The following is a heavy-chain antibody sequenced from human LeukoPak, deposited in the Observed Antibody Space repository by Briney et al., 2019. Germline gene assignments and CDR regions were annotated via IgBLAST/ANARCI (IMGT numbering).Heavy chain of an antibody. CDR1: GGSISSGSYY. V-gene: IGHV4-61*02. J-gene: IGHJ4*02. CDR3: ARETIAAAGKGFFDY. D-gene: IGHD6-13*01. CDR2: IYTSGST. Sequence: SETLSLTCTVSGGSISSGSYYWSWIRQPAGKGLEWIGRIYTSGSTNYNPSLKSRVTISVDTSKNQFSLKLSSVTAADTAVYYCARETIAAAGKGFFDYWGQGTLVTVSS.